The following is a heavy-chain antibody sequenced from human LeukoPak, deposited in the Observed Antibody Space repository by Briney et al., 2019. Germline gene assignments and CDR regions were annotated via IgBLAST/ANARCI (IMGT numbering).Heavy chain of an antibody. CDR2: IDSSESYT. Sequence: GASLKISCKGSGSSFTTYWIGWGRQMPGKGLEWMARIDSSESYTNYSPSFQGHVTISADKSISTAYLQWSSLKASDTAMYYCARQMGSGAFDIWGQGTMVTVSS. V-gene: IGHV5-10-1*01. CDR1: GSSFTTYW. CDR3: ARQMGSGAFDI. D-gene: IGHD2-15*01. J-gene: IGHJ3*02.